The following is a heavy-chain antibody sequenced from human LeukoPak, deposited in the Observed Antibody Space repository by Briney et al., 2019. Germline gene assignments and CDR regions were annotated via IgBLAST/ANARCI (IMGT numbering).Heavy chain of an antibody. Sequence: PGGALRLSCSASGFTFSSYGMHWVRQAPGKGLEWVAVISYDGSNKYYADPVKGRFTISRDNSKNTLYLQMNSLRAEDTAVYYCAKDPEQTSGYFDYWGQGTLVTVSS. J-gene: IGHJ4*02. V-gene: IGHV3-30*18. CDR2: ISYDGSNK. D-gene: IGHD6-25*01. CDR3: AKDPEQTSGYFDY. CDR1: GFTFSSYG.